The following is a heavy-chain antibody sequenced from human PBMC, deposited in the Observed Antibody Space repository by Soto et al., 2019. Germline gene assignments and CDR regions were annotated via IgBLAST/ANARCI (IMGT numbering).Heavy chain of an antibody. CDR2: INSDGSST. CDR3: ARGYSSSWPNGLAI. J-gene: IGHJ3*02. V-gene: IGHV3-74*01. CDR1: GFTFSGYW. Sequence: EVQLVESGGGLVQPGGSLRLSCAASGFTFSGYWMHWVRQVPGKGPVWVSRINSDGSSTSYADSVKGRFTISRDNAKNTLYLQMNSLRAEDTAVYYCARGYSSSWPNGLAIWGQGTMVTVSS. D-gene: IGHD6-13*01.